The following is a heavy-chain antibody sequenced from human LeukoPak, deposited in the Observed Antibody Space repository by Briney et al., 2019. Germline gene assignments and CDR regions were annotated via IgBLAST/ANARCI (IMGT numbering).Heavy chain of an antibody. CDR1: GFTFSSYS. D-gene: IGHD2-21*01. V-gene: IGHV3-21*01. J-gene: IGHJ6*03. Sequence: GGSLRLSCAASGFTFSSYSMNWVRQARGKGLEWVSSISSSSSYIYYADSVKGRFTISRDNAKNSLYLQMNSLRAEDTAVYYCAKDGLAYCGGDCYSDYYYYMDVWGKGTTVTVSS. CDR3: AKDGLAYCGGDCYSDYYYYMDV. CDR2: ISSSSSYI.